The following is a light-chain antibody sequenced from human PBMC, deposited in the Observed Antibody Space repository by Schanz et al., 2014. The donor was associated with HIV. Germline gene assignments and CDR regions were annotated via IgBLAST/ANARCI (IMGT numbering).Light chain of an antibody. J-gene: IGLJ2*01. CDR1: SGHSSFA. CDR2: LKSDGSH. CDR3: QTWGNGIVV. V-gene: IGLV4-69*01. Sequence: QLVLSQSPSASASLGASVKLTCTLSSGHSSFAIAWHQQRPEQGPRYLMNLKSDGSHTKGDGIPDRFSGSSSGAERYLTISSLQSDDEADYYCQTWGNGIVVFGGGTKLTVL.